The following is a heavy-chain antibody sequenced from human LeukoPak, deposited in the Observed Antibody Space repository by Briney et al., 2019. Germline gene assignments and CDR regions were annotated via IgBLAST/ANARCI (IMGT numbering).Heavy chain of an antibody. CDR2: IYYSGST. D-gene: IGHD3-3*01. V-gene: IGHV4-59*01. CDR1: GGSISSYH. Sequence: PSETLSLTCTLSGGSISSYHWSWIRHPPGKGPEWIGYIYYSGSTNYNPSLKSRVTISVDTSKNQFSLKLSSVTAADTAVYYCARGEPYYDFWSGYYFDYWGQGTLVTVSS. J-gene: IGHJ4*02. CDR3: ARGEPYYDFWSGYYFDY.